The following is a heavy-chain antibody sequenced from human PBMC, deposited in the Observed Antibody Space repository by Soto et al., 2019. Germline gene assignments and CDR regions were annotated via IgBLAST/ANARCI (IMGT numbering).Heavy chain of an antibody. Sequence: ASVKVSCKASGYTFSSYFITWVRHAPGQGLEWMGWISAYNGNTNFAQKLQGRVAMTTDTATSTAYMELRSLRSDDTAVYYCARQNYYSGMDVWGQGTTVTVSS. CDR3: ARQNYYSGMDV. J-gene: IGHJ6*02. CDR2: ISAYNGNT. V-gene: IGHV1-18*01. CDR1: GYTFSSYF.